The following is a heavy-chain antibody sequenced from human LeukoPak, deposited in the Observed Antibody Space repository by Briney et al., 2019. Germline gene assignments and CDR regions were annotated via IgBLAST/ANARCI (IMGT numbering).Heavy chain of an antibody. CDR2: IYYSGST. D-gene: IGHD6-19*01. CDR1: GGSFSSYY. J-gene: IGHJ4*02. V-gene: IGHV4-59*01. CDR3: ARDSGPRFDY. Sequence: SETLSLTCAVYGGSFSSYYWSWVRQPPGKGLEWIGYIYYSGSTNYNPSLKSRVTISVDTSKNQFSLKVSSVTAADTAVYYCARDSGPRFDYWGQGTLVTVSS.